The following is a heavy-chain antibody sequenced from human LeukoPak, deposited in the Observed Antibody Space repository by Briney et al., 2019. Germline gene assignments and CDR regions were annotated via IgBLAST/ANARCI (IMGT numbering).Heavy chain of an antibody. D-gene: IGHD1-7*01. J-gene: IGHJ4*02. CDR3: ARHLNWNYIDY. CDR1: GGSFSGYY. V-gene: IGHV4-34*01. CDR2: INHSGST. Sequence: PSETLSLTCAVYGGSFSGYYWSWIRQPPGKGLEWIGVINHSGSTNYNPSLKSRVTISVDTSKNQFSLKLSSVTAADTAVYYCARHLNWNYIDYWGQGTLVTVSS.